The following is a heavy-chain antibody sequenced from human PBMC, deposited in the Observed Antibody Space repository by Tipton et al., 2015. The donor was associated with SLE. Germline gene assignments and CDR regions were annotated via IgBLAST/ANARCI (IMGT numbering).Heavy chain of an antibody. CDR3: ARGGNNWNFWYFDL. CDR2: ISSSSSYT. V-gene: IGHV3-11*06. CDR1: GGSFSGYY. J-gene: IGHJ2*01. D-gene: IGHD1-20*01. Sequence: SLRLSCAVYGGSFSGYYWSWIRQAPGKGLEWVSYISSSSSYTNYADSVKGRFTISRDNAKNSLYLQMNSLRAEDTAVYYCARGGNNWNFWYFDLWGRGTLVTVSS.